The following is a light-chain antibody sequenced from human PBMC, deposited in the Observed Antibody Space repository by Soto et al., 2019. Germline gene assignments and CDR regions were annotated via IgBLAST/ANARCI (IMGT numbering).Light chain of an antibody. CDR3: SSYSSSSTPYV. CDR1: TSDVGGSNY. J-gene: IGLJ1*01. Sequence: QPVLTQPASVSGSPGQSITISCTGTTSDVGGSNYVSWYQQHPGNAPNLIIFEVNNRPSGVSNRFSGSKSGNTASLTISGLQAEDEAEYYCSSYSSSSTPYVFGTGTKLTVL. CDR2: EVN. V-gene: IGLV2-14*01.